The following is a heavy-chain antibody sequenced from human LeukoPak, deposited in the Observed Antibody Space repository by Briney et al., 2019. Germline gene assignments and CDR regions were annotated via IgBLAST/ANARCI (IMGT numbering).Heavy chain of an antibody. CDR1: GYTFTSYY. V-gene: IGHV1-46*01. CDR3: ARTYYYDSSGYYPYY. J-gene: IGHJ4*02. CDR2: INPSGGST. D-gene: IGHD3-22*01. Sequence: ASVKVSCKASGYTFTSYYMHWVRQAPGQGLEWMGIINPSGGSTSYAQKFQGRVTMARDTSTSTVYMELSSLRSEDTAVYYCARTYYYDSSGYYPYYWGQGTLVTVSS.